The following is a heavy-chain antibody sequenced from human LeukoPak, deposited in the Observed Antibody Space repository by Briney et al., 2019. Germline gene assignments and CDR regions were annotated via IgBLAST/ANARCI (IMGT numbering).Heavy chain of an antibody. CDR3: ARDLEAYCGGDCYSNY. CDR2: ISAYNGNT. V-gene: IGHV1-18*01. CDR1: GYTFTSYG. D-gene: IGHD2-21*02. J-gene: IGHJ4*02. Sequence: ASVKVSCKASGYTFTSYGISWVRQAPGQGLEWMGWISAYNGNTNYAQKLQGRVTMTTDTSTSTAYMELRSLRPDDTAVYYCARDLEAYCGGDCYSNYWGQGTLVTVSS.